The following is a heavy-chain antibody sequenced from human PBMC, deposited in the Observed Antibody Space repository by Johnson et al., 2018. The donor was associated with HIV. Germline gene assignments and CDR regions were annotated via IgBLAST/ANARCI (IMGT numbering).Heavy chain of an antibody. CDR2: ISYDGSNK. CDR3: ARDLIVVVVAATQWGDAFDI. CDR1: GFTFSSYA. D-gene: IGHD2-15*01. J-gene: IGHJ3*02. V-gene: IGHV3-30*04. Sequence: VHLVESGGGVVQPGRSLRLSCAASGFTFSSYAMHWVRQAPGKGLEWVAVISYDGSNKYYADSVKGRFTISRDNSKNTLYLQMNSLRAEDTAVYYWARDLIVVVVAATQWGDAFDIWGQGTMVTVSS.